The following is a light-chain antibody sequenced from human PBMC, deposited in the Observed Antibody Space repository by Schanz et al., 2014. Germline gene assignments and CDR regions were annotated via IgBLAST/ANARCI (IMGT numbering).Light chain of an antibody. Sequence: QPVLTQSPSVSASVGASVKLTCTLSSGHSSYAIAWHQQQPEKGPRYLMKLNSDGSHSKGDGIPDRFSGSSSGAERYLTISSLQSEDEADYYCQTWGTGIRGVFGGGTKLTVL. V-gene: IGLV4-69*01. CDR3: QTWGTGIRGV. CDR2: LNSDGSH. CDR1: SGHSSYA. J-gene: IGLJ3*02.